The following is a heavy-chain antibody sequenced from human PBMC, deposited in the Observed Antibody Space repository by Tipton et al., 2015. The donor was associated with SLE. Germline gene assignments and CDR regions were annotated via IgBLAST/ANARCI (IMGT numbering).Heavy chain of an antibody. V-gene: IGHV3-11*06. Sequence: SLRLSCAASGFTFSDYYMSWIRQAPGKGLEWVSYISSSSSSTNYADSVKGRFTISRDNSKNTLYLQMNSLRAEDTAVYYCAKERDTAMVTTGGMDVWGQGTTVTVSS. J-gene: IGHJ6*02. D-gene: IGHD5-18*01. CDR2: ISSSSSST. CDR3: AKERDTAMVTTGGMDV. CDR1: GFTFSDYY.